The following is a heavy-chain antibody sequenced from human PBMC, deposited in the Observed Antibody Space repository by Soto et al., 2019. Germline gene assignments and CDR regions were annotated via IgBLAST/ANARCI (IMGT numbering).Heavy chain of an antibody. V-gene: IGHV1-18*01. J-gene: IGHJ4*02. CDR2: FNPGNGDT. Sequence: ASVKVSCKASGYTFTSYGISWVRQAPGKRLEWMGWFNPGNGDTIYAQKFQGRVTMTEDTSTDTAYMELSSLRSEDTAVYYCATHSVSRGVPIDYWGQGTLVTVSS. D-gene: IGHD6-19*01. CDR3: ATHSVSRGVPIDY. CDR1: GYTFTSYG.